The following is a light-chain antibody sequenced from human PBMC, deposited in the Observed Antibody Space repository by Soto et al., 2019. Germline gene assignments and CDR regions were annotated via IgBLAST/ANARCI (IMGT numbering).Light chain of an antibody. CDR1: SSDIGTYNL. J-gene: IGLJ1*01. V-gene: IGLV2-14*02. Sequence: QSALTQPASVSGSPGQSITISCTGTSSDIGTYNLVSWYQHYPGKAPKLMIYEGIKRPSGVSNRFSGSKSGNTASLTISGLQAEDEADYYCSSYTSSSLYVFGTGTHVT. CDR2: EGI. CDR3: SSYTSSSLYV.